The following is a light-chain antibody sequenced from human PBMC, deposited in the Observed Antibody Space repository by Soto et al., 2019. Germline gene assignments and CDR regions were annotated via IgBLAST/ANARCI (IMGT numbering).Light chain of an antibody. V-gene: IGKV3-20*01. CDR3: QQYGSSIT. J-gene: IGKJ5*01. Sequence: EILLTQSPGTLSLSQGERATLSWRASQSVSNNYLAWYQQKPGQAPRLLIYGASNRATGIPDRFSGSGSGTDFTLTISRLEPEDFAVYYCQQYGSSITFGQGTRLEI. CDR2: GAS. CDR1: QSVSNNY.